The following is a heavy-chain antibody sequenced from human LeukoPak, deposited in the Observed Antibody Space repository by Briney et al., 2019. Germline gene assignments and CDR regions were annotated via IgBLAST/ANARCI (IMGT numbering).Heavy chain of an antibody. J-gene: IGHJ4*02. Sequence: GGSLRLSCAASGFTFSSYAMSWVRQAPGKGLEWVSTISGSGGSTNYADSVKGRFTISRDNAKNSLYLQMNSLRAEDTAVYYCARGVYGDYEKAPVDYWGQGTLVTVSS. CDR1: GFTFSSYA. CDR3: ARGVYGDYEKAPVDY. V-gene: IGHV3-23*01. CDR2: ISGSGGST. D-gene: IGHD4-17*01.